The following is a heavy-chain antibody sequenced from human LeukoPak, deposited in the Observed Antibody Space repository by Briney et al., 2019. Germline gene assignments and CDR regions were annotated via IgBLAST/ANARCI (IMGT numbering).Heavy chain of an antibody. CDR1: GFTFSNYV. V-gene: IGHV3-23*01. CDR3: ARGEYYFDY. Sequence: GGSLRLSCAASGFTFSNYVMSWVRQAPGKGLEWVSGISGSGDSTYYADSVKGRFAISRDNSKNTLYLQMNSLRAEDTAVYYCARGEYYFDYWGQGTLVTVSS. CDR2: ISGSGDST. J-gene: IGHJ4*02.